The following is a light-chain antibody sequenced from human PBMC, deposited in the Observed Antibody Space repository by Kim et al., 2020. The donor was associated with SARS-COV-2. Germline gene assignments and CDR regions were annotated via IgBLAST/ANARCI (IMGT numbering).Light chain of an antibody. CDR3: QQYGSSPLT. Sequence: PGDSATLSCGASQGVSSSYLAWYQQKPGQAPRLLIYGASSRATGIPDRFSGSGSGTDFTLTISRLEPEDFAVYYCQQYGSSPLTFGGGTKVDIK. CDR1: QGVSSSY. CDR2: GAS. J-gene: IGKJ4*01. V-gene: IGKV3-20*01.